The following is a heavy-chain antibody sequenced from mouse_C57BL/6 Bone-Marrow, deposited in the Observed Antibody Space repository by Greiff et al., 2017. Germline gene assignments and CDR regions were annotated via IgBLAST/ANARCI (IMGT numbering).Heavy chain of an antibody. CDR3: TRGGDDGYFDV. CDR1: GYTFTDYE. V-gene: IGHV1-15*01. D-gene: IGHD2-12*01. CDR2: IDPETGGT. J-gene: IGHJ1*03. Sequence: QVQLQQSGAELVRPGASVTLSCKASGYTFTDYEMHWVKQTPVHGLEWIGAIDPETGGTAYNQKFKGKAILTADKSSSTAYMERRSLTSEDSAVYYCTRGGDDGYFDVWGTGTTVTVSS.